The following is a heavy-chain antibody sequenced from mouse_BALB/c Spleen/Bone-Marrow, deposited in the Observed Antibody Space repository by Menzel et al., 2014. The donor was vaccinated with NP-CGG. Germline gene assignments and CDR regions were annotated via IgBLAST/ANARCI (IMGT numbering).Heavy chain of an antibody. CDR1: GFNIKDTY. Sequence: VQLKESGAELVKPGASVKLSCTASGFNIKDTYIHWVKQRPEQGLEWIGRIDPANGNTKYDPKFQGKATITADTSSNTAYLQLSSLTSGDTAVYYCARRLRSAMDYWGQGTSVTVSS. D-gene: IGHD1-1*01. CDR3: ARRLRSAMDY. CDR2: IDPANGNT. V-gene: IGHV14-3*02. J-gene: IGHJ4*01.